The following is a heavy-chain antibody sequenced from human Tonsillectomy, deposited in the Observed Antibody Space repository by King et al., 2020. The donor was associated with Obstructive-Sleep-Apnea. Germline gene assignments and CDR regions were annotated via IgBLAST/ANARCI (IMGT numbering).Heavy chain of an antibody. Sequence: QLVQSGAEVKKPGASVKVSCKASGYTFTSYDINWVRQATGQGLEWMGWMNPNSGNTGYAQKFQGRVTMTRNTSISTAYMGLSSLGSEDTAVYYCARVYSYYYGSGSYSYYYGMDVWGQGTTVTVSS. CDR2: MNPNSGNT. D-gene: IGHD3-10*01. CDR1: GYTFTSYD. V-gene: IGHV1-8*01. J-gene: IGHJ6*02. CDR3: ARVYSYYYGSGSYSYYYGMDV.